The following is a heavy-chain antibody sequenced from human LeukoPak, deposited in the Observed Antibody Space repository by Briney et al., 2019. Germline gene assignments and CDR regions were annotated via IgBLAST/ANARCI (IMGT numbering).Heavy chain of an antibody. CDR3: AKVGEFRESSDY. CDR1: GFTFSSYG. Sequence: GGSLRLSCAASGFTFSSYGMHWVRQAPGKGLEWVAFIRYDGSNKYYADSVKGRFIISRDNSKNTLYLQMNSLRAEDTAVYYCAKVGEFRESSDYWGQGTLVTVSS. J-gene: IGHJ4*02. CDR2: IRYDGSNK. D-gene: IGHD3-16*01. V-gene: IGHV3-30*02.